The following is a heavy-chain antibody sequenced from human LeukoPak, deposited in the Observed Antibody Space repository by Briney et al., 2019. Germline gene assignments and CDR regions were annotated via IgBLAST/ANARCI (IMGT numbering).Heavy chain of an antibody. V-gene: IGHV3-30-3*01. CDR3: AKGKVVVITFDAFDI. Sequence: GRSLRLSCAASGFTFSRYATHWVRQAPGKGLEWVAVISGDATTKRYADSVEGRFTISRDNSKNTLYLQMNSLRAEDTAVYYCAKGKVVVITFDAFDIWGQGTMVTVSS. CDR2: ISGDATTK. D-gene: IGHD3-22*01. CDR1: GFTFSRYA. J-gene: IGHJ3*02.